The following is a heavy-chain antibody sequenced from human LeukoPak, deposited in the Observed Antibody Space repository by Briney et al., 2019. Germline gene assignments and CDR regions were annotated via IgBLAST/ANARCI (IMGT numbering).Heavy chain of an antibody. CDR3: ARGSCGGDCYPYYYYYYMDV. CDR1: GASISRYY. CDR2: IYYSGST. V-gene: IGHV4-59*01. Sequence: SETLSLTCTVSGASISRYYWSWIRQPPGKGLEWIGYIYYSGSTNYNPSLKSRVTISVDTSKNQFSLKLSSVTAADTAVYYCARGSCGGDCYPYYYYYYMDVWGKGTTVTVSS. J-gene: IGHJ6*03. D-gene: IGHD2-21*01.